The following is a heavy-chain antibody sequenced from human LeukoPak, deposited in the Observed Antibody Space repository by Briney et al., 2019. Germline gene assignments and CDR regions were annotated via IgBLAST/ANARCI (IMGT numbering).Heavy chain of an antibody. CDR3: ARQVQWLAFYFDL. CDR1: GGSISSYY. V-gene: IGHV4-59*08. J-gene: IGHJ2*01. D-gene: IGHD6-19*01. CDR2: IYYSGST. Sequence: SETLSLTCTVSGGSISSYYWSWIRQPPGKGLEWIGYIYYSGSTNYNPSLKSRVTISVDTSKNQFSLKLSSVTAADTAVYYCARQVQWLAFYFDLWGRGTLVTVSS.